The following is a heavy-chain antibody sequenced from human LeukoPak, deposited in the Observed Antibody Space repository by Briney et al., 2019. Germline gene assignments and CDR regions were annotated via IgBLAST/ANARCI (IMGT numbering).Heavy chain of an antibody. J-gene: IGHJ4*02. D-gene: IGHD3-22*01. CDR1: GFTFRSYA. CDR2: ISGSGGST. CDR3: ASYDSSGYYHYFDY. V-gene: IGHV3-23*01. Sequence: GGSLELSWAAPGFTFRSYAWGWFAKAPGKGLGWASAISGSGGSTYYADSVKGRFTISRDNSKNTLYLQMNSLRAEDTAVYYCASYDSSGYYHYFDYWGQGTLVTVSS.